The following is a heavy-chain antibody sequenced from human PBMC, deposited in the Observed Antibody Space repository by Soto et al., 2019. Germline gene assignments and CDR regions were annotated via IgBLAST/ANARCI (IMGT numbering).Heavy chain of an antibody. CDR2: IYYSGST. V-gene: IGHV4-31*02. D-gene: IGHD2-2*01. Sequence: SETLSLTXTVSGGSISSGGYYWSWIRQHPGKGLEWIGYIYYSGSTYYNPSLKSRVTISVDTSKNQFSLKLSSVTAADTAVYYCASSTSCCDDFDYWGQGTLVTVSS. J-gene: IGHJ4*02. CDR1: GGSISSGGYY. CDR3: ASSTSCCDDFDY.